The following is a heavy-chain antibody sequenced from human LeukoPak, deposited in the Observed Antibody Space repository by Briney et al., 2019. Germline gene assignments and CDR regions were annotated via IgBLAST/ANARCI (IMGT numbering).Heavy chain of an antibody. CDR3: VRGERLGGDY. V-gene: IGHV4-59*01. D-gene: IGHD6-25*01. Sequence: RSETLSLTCSVSGVSISSYYWSWIRQSPGKGLEWIGYISYRGGANYNPSLKSRVIISLDTSKNQFSLQLSSVTAADTAVYYCVRGERLGGDYWGHGILVTVSS. J-gene: IGHJ4*01. CDR2: ISYRGGA. CDR1: GVSISSYY.